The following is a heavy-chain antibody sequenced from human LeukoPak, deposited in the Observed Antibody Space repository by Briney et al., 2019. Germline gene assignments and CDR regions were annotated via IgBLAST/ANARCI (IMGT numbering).Heavy chain of an antibody. V-gene: IGHV4-34*01. CDR3: ARGSQSLGYCSGGSCRAKIFDY. J-gene: IGHJ4*02. CDR1: GGSFSGYY. D-gene: IGHD2-15*01. Sequence: SETLSLTCAVYGGSFSGYYWSWIRQPPGKGLEWIVEINHSGSTNYNPSLKSRVTISVDTSKNQFSLKLSSVTAADTAVYYCARGSQSLGYCSGGSCRAKIFDYWGQGTLVTVSS. CDR2: INHSGST.